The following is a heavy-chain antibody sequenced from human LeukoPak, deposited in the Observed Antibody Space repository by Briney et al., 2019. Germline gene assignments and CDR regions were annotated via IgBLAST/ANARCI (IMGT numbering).Heavy chain of an antibody. Sequence: GRSLRLSCAASGFTFSSYGMHWVRQAPGKGLEWVAVISYDGSNKYYADSVKGRFTISRDSSKNTLYLQMNSLRAEDTAVYYCAKETTTVTDWFDPWGQGTLVTVSS. D-gene: IGHD4-17*01. CDR1: GFTFSSYG. J-gene: IGHJ5*02. V-gene: IGHV3-30*18. CDR3: AKETTTVTDWFDP. CDR2: ISYDGSNK.